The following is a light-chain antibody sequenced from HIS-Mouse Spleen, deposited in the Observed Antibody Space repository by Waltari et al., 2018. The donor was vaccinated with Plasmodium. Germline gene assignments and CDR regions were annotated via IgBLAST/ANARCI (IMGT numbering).Light chain of an antibody. CDR2: KAS. Sequence: DIQMTQSPSTLSASVGDRVTITCRASQSISCWLAWYQQKPGKAPKILIYKASSLESGVPSRFSGSGSGTEFTLTISSLQPDDFATYYCQQYNSYSWTFGQGTKVEIK. V-gene: IGKV1-5*03. CDR3: QQYNSYSWT. CDR1: QSISCW. J-gene: IGKJ1*01.